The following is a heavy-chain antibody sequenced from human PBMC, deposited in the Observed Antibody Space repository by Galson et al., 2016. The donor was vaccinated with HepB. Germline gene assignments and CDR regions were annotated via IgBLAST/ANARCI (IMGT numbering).Heavy chain of an antibody. J-gene: IGHJ4*02. V-gene: IGHV4-4*02. D-gene: IGHD5-24*01. Sequence: LSLTCAVSGGSISNNNWRSWVRQPPGKGLEWIGYIYHSGSAYYNPSLKSRLSMSVDTSKNQFSLKLNSLAAADTAIYYCVRDRRLQGLDYWGQGILVTVSS. CDR1: GGSISNNNW. CDR3: VRDRRLQGLDY. CDR2: IYHSGSA.